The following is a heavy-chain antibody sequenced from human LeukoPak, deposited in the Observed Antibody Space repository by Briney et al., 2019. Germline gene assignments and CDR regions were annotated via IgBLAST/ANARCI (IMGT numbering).Heavy chain of an antibody. Sequence: PGGSLRLSCAASGFPFSSYWMHWVRQAPGKGLVWVSRINSDGISTSYADSVKGRFTISRDNAKNTLYLQMNSLRADDTAVYYCAKGGATVIDYWGQGTLVTVSS. V-gene: IGHV3-74*01. D-gene: IGHD4-17*01. CDR3: AKGGATVIDY. CDR2: INSDGIST. CDR1: GFPFSSYW. J-gene: IGHJ4*02.